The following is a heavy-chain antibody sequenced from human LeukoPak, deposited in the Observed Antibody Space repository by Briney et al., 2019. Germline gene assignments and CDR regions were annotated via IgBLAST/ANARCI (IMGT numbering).Heavy chain of an antibody. Sequence: SETLSLTCTVSGGSVSSGSYYWGWIRQPPGKGLEWIGNIYYSGSTNYNPSLRSRVTISVDTSKNQFSLKLSSVTAADTAVYYCAREVLAAAGTYDYWGQGTLVTVSS. CDR2: IYYSGST. CDR3: AREVLAAAGTYDY. V-gene: IGHV4-61*01. D-gene: IGHD6-13*01. CDR1: GGSVSSGSYY. J-gene: IGHJ4*02.